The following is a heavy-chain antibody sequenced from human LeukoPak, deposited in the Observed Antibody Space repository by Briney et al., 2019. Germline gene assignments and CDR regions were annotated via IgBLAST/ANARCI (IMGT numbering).Heavy chain of an antibody. V-gene: IGHV4-34*01. CDR2: INHSGST. CDR3: ARGDSSSWYWFDP. CDR1: GGSFSGYY. D-gene: IGHD6-13*01. J-gene: IGHJ5*02. Sequence: SETLSLTCAVYGGSFSGYYWSWIRQPPGKGLEWIGEINHSGSTNYNPSLKSRVTISVDTSKNQFSLKLSSVTAADTAVYYWARGDSSSWYWFDPWGQGTLVTVSS.